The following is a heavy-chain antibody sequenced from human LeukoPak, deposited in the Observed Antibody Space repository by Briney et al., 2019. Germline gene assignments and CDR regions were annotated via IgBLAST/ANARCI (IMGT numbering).Heavy chain of an antibody. CDR2: ISGSGGST. CDR3: AKGATSYYESRGYYLEY. Sequence: GGSLRLSCAASGFIFSSYAMSWVRQAPGKGLEWVSTISGSGGSTYYADSVKGRFTISRDNSENTLYLQMNSLRAEDTAVYYCAKGATSYYESRGYYLEYWGQGTLVTVSS. J-gene: IGHJ4*02. D-gene: IGHD3-22*01. V-gene: IGHV3-23*01. CDR1: GFIFSSYA.